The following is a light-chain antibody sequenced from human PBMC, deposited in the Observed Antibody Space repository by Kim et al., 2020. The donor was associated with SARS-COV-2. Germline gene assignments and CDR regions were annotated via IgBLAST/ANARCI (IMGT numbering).Light chain of an antibody. CDR3: QQYGSSLT. V-gene: IGKV3-20*01. Sequence: EGAPLRCSGAEQVGSSSFLGWYHRKPGRAPRLLVYGASSAATSIPGRFSSSESRDDFPLTISRVQPEVFVEYYCQQYGSSLTFGGGTKVDIK. CDR2: GAS. CDR1: QVGSSSF. J-gene: IGKJ4*01.